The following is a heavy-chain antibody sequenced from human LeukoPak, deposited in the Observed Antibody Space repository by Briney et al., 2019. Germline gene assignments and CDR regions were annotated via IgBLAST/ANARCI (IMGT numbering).Heavy chain of an antibody. CDR2: IYYSGNT. D-gene: IGHD3-10*01. CDR1: GGSINNLY. CDR3: ARYGLFSFDY. Sequence: AETLSLTCTVSGGSINNLYWSWIRQPPGKALEGIGYIYYSGNTNYNPSLKRRLSISVDTSKNQFSLKLNSVTAADTAVYYCARYGLFSFDYWGQGTLVTVYS. V-gene: IGHV4-59*08. J-gene: IGHJ4*02.